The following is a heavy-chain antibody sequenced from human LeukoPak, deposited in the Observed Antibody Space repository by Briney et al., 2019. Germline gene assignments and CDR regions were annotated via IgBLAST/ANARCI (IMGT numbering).Heavy chain of an antibody. V-gene: IGHV4-30-4*01. CDR1: GGSISSGDYY. CDR3: ARDRRGGSGSYSPLGY. Sequence: PSETLSLTCTVSGGSISSGDYYWSWIRQPPGKGLEGIGYIYYSGSTYYNPSLKSRVTISVDTSKNQFSLKLSSVTAADTAVYYCARDRRGGSGSYSPLGYWGQGTLVTVSS. D-gene: IGHD3-10*01. CDR2: IYYSGST. J-gene: IGHJ4*02.